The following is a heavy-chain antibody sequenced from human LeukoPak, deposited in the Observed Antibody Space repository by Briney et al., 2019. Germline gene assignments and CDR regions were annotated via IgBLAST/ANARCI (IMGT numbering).Heavy chain of an antibody. CDR1: GFTFDDYA. V-gene: IGHV3-43D*04. CDR2: ISWDGGST. D-gene: IGHD3-3*01. CDR3: SKAYTIFGEVIFQYLYMDV. Sequence: PGGSLRLSCAASGFTFDDYAMHWVRQAPGKGLEWVSLISWDGGSTYYADSVKGRFTISRDNSKNTLSLQMNSLRAEDTAVYYCSKAYTIFGEVIFQYLYMDVWGKGTTVTVSS. J-gene: IGHJ6*03.